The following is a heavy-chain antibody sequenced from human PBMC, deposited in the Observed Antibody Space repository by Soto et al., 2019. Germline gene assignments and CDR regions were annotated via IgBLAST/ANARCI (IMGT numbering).Heavy chain of an antibody. CDR2: IFPRDFDV. V-gene: IGHV5-51*01. CDR1: GYTFTNYW. D-gene: IGHD3-16*01. CDR3: LSLVCLLPPIES. Sequence: GASLKISYHTSGYTFTNYWIGWVRQTPGGGLEWLGLIFPRDFDVRYSASFEGQVTISGDRSTAAAFLQWRTLEASDSALYFCLSLVCLLPPIESSGQGAPVTVFS. J-gene: IGHJ5*02.